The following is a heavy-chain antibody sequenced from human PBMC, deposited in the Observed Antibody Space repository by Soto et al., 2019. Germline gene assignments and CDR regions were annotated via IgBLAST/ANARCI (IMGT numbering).Heavy chain of an antibody. CDR1: GGSFSGYY. D-gene: IGHD3-10*01. CDR2: INHSGST. V-gene: IGHV4-34*01. CDR3: ARGRFERMVRGVINAVTREKNYYYYGMDV. Sequence: SETLSLTCAVYGGSFSGYYWSWIRQPPGKGLEWIGEINHSGSTNYNPSLKSRVTISVDTSKNQFSLKLSSVTAADTAVYYCARGRFERMVRGVINAVTREKNYYYYGMDVWGQGTTVTVSS. J-gene: IGHJ6*02.